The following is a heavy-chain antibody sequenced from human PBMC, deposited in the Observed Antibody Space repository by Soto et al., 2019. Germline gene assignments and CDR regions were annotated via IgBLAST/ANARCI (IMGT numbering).Heavy chain of an antibody. Sequence: EVQLVESGGGLVQPGESLRLSCAASGFIFSAIPMNWVRQAPGKGLEWISHISSDSITIYFADSVKGRFTISRDNAKNSLFLQMNRLRDEDTAVYYCARGDNWFDPWGQGTLVTVSS. V-gene: IGHV3-48*02. CDR2: ISSDSITI. J-gene: IGHJ5*02. CDR1: GFIFSAIP. CDR3: ARGDNWFDP.